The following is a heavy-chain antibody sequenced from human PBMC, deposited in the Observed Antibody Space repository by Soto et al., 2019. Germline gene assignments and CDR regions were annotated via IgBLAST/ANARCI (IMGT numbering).Heavy chain of an antibody. CDR3: ARESDALFDY. J-gene: IGHJ4*02. CDR1: GFTFSSYS. CDR2: ISSSSSYI. V-gene: IGHV3-21*01. Sequence: GESLKISCAASGFTFSSYSMNWVRQAPGKGLEWVSSISSSSSYIYYADSVKGRFTISRDNAKNSLYLQMNSLRAEDTAVYYCARESDALFDYWGQGTLVTVSS.